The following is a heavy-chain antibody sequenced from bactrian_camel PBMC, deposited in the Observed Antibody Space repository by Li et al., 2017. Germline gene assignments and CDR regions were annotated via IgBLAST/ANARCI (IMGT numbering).Heavy chain of an antibody. D-gene: IGHD6*01. Sequence: VQLVESGGGLVQPGGSLRLSCTASGFTFRNYAMSWVRKAPGKGLEWVSGINSAGSTAYYADSVKGRISISRDNGKNTGYLQMNMLKSSDTALYWCAAAEGSWYGVYKHWAQGTQVTVS. CDR1: GFTFRNYA. CDR3: AAAEGSWYGVYKH. V-gene: IGHV3S40*01. CDR2: INSAGSTA. J-gene: IGHJ4*01.